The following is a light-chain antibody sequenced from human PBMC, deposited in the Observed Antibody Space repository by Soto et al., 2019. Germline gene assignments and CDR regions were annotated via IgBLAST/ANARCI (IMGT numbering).Light chain of an antibody. CDR3: QQYCSSGP. Sequence: DIQMTQSPSTLSASVGDRVTITCRASQSISSWLAWYQQKPGKAPKLLIYDASSLESGVPSRFSGSGYGTDFTLNISRLDPEDFAVYHCQQYCSSGPFAHGTKVDMK. CDR1: QSISSW. CDR2: DAS. V-gene: IGKV1-5*01. J-gene: IGKJ1*01.